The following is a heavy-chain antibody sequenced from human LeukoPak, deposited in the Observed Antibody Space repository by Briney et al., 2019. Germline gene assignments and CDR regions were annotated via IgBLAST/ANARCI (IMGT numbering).Heavy chain of an antibody. Sequence: GGSLRLSCAASGFAFSTFAMHWVRQTPGKGLDWVSVISYDGSNKYYADSVKGRFTISRDNSKNTLYLQMNSLRPEDTAIYYCARVGYSLGHGDDAFDIWGQGTLVTVSS. CDR2: ISYDGSNK. CDR3: ARVGYSLGHGDDAFDI. V-gene: IGHV3-30*01. J-gene: IGHJ3*02. CDR1: GFAFSTFA. D-gene: IGHD5-18*01.